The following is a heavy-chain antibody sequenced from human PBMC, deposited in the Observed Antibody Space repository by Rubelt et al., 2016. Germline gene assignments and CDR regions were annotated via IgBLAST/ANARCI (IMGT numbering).Heavy chain of an antibody. D-gene: IGHD2-21*02. V-gene: IGHV4-34*11. Sequence: QVQLQQWGAGLLKPSETLSLTCAVYGGSFSGYYCSWIRQPPGKGLEWLGFIYYSGDTNHNPSLKSRATISVDTSKNQFSLKLSSVTAADTAVYYCARGRKRCGGDCYSGAFDIWGQGTMVTVSS. CDR1: GGSFSGYY. J-gene: IGHJ3*02. CDR3: ARGRKRCGGDCYSGAFDI. CDR2: IYYSGDT.